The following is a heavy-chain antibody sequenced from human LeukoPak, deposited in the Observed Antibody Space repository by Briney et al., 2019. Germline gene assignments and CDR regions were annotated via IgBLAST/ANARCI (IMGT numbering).Heavy chain of an antibody. V-gene: IGHV1-8*01. J-gene: IGHJ4*02. D-gene: IGHD5-18*01. CDR3: ARGPRGYSYGPTLDY. CDR2: MNPNSGNT. Sequence: ASVKVSCKASGYTFTSYDINWVRQATGQGLEWMGWMNPNSGNTGYAQKFQGRVTMTRDTSISTAYMELSRLRSDDTAVYYCARGPRGYSYGPTLDYWGQGTLVTVSS. CDR1: GYTFTSYD.